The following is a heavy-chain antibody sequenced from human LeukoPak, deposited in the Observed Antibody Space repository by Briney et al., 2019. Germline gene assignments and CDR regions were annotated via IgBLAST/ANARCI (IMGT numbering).Heavy chain of an antibody. CDR2: IYQSGST. V-gene: IGHV4-30-2*01. CDR1: GGSISSGAYY. D-gene: IGHD4-23*01. Sequence: PSETLSLTCTVSGGSISSGAYYWSWIRQHPGKGLEWIGYIYQSGSTYYNPSLKSRVTISIDRSKNQFSLRLSSVTAADTALYYCASRWTSAFNIWGQGTMVTVSS. J-gene: IGHJ3*02. CDR3: ASRWTSAFNI.